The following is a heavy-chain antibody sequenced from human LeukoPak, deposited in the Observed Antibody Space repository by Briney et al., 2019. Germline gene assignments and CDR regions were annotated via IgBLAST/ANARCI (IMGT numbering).Heavy chain of an antibody. CDR1: GFTFSSYW. CDR3: AREVTRVDYYYMDV. Sequence: GGSLRLSCAASGFTFSSYWMHWVRQAPGKGLVWVSRINSDESSTSYADSMKGRFSISRDNAKNTLYLQMSSLRAEDTAVYYCAREVTRVDYYYMDVWGKGTTVTVSS. CDR2: INSDESST. J-gene: IGHJ6*03. D-gene: IGHD3-10*01. V-gene: IGHV3-74*01.